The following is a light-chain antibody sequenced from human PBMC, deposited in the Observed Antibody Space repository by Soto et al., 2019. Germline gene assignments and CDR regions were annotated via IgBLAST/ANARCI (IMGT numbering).Light chain of an antibody. CDR3: QQSYSTPGT. Sequence: DIQITQSPSSLSASVGDRVTLTCRASQSISSYLNWYQQKPGKAPKLLIYAASSLQSGVPSRFSGSGSGTDFTLTISSLQTEDFATYYCQQSYSTPGTFGQGTKVDIK. CDR2: AAS. V-gene: IGKV1-39*01. J-gene: IGKJ1*01. CDR1: QSISSY.